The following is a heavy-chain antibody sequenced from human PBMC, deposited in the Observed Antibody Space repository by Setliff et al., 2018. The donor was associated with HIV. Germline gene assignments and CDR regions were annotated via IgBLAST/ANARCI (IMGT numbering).Heavy chain of an antibody. CDR2: THYTGST. CDR1: GGSISSSSHY. CDR3: ARRYSSSSEIQVDY. D-gene: IGHD6-6*01. V-gene: IGHV4-39*01. J-gene: IGHJ4*02. Sequence: SETLSLTCTVSGGSISSSSHYWGWLRQPPGKGLEWIGSTHYTGSTYYNPSLKSRVTISVDPSKNQFSLQLSSVTAADTAVYYCARRYSSSSEIQVDYWGQGTLVTVS.